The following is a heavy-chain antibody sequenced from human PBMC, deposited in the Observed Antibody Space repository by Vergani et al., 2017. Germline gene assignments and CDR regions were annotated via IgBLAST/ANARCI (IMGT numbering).Heavy chain of an antibody. Sequence: QVQLQQWGAGVVKPSGTLSLTCAVFGESFSSFYWSWIRQPPGKGLEWIGEINNDGHTNYNPSLESRVTVSRDTAKNQFSLNLMSVTAADTAMYYCARAPSYSSSWYPNWFDPWGQGTLVTVSS. V-gene: IGHV4-34*02. J-gene: IGHJ5*02. CDR3: ARAPSYSSSWYPNWFDP. D-gene: IGHD6-13*01. CDR1: GESFSSFY. CDR2: INNDGHT.